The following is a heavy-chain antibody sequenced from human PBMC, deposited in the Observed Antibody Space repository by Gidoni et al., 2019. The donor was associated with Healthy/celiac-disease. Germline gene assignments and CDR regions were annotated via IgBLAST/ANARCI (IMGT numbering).Heavy chain of an antibody. CDR2: IYYSGST. CDR3: ASGTLNSIAAAAPHFDY. J-gene: IGHJ4*02. Sequence: VHLHESVPGLFKPSETLSLHCTVSGCSFSSYSWSWIRQPPGKGLEWIGYIYYSGSTNYNPSLKSRVTISVDTSKNQFSRKLSSVTAADTAVYYCASGTLNSIAAAAPHFDYWGQGTLVTVSS. V-gene: IGHV4-59*08. D-gene: IGHD6-13*01. CDR1: GCSFSSYS.